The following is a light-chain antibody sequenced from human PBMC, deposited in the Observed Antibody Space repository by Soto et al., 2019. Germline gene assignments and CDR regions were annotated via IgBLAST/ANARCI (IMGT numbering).Light chain of an antibody. CDR1: SSNIGNNY. CDR2: ENN. V-gene: IGLV1-51*02. Sequence: QSVLTQPPSVSAAPGQKVTISCSGSSSNIGNNYVSWYQQLPGTAPKLLIYENNKRPSGIPDRFSGSKSGTSATLGITGLQTGDAADYYCGTWDSSLSAWVFGGGTKLTVL. CDR3: GTWDSSLSAWV. J-gene: IGLJ3*02.